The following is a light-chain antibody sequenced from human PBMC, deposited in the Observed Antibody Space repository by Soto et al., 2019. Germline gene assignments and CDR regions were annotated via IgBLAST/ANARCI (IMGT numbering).Light chain of an antibody. J-gene: IGKJ1*01. Sequence: DIQMTPSPSTLAASLGVRVTITSRASQSIATYLAWYQQKPGKAPRLLIYKASTLESGVPSRFSGSGSGTEFTLTITSLQPDDFATYYCQQYNSYSRTFGQGTKVDIK. CDR1: QSIATY. CDR3: QQYNSYSRT. CDR2: KAS. V-gene: IGKV1-5*03.